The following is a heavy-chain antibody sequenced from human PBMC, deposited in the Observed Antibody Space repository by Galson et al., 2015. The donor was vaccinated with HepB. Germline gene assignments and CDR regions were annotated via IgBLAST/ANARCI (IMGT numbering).Heavy chain of an antibody. V-gene: IGHV1-18*01. D-gene: IGHD2-2*01. CDR1: GYTFTSYG. CDR2: ISAYNGNT. Sequence: SCKASGYTFTSYGISWVRQAPGQGLEWMGWISAYNGNTNYAQKLQGRVTMTTDTSTSTAYMELRSLRSDDTAVYYCARGYCSSTSCYAFDYWGQGTLVTVSS. J-gene: IGHJ4*02. CDR3: ARGYCSSTSCYAFDY.